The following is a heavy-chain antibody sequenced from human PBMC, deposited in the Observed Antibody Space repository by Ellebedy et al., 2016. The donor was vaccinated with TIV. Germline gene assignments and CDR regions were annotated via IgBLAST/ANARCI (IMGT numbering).Heavy chain of an antibody. CDR3: ARGGISSWYFFDY. Sequence: MPSETLSPTCTVPGGSISPHYWSWIRQSPGKGLEWVGHIYYSGSTNYNPSLQSRVTISLDTSKNQFSLTLRSVTAADTAMYYCARGGISSWYFFDYWGQGTLVTVSS. V-gene: IGHV4-59*11. CDR1: GGSISPHY. CDR2: IYYSGST. D-gene: IGHD6-13*01. J-gene: IGHJ4*02.